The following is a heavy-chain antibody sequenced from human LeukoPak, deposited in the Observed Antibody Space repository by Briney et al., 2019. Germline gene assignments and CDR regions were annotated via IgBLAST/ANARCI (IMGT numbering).Heavy chain of an antibody. Sequence: PSETLSLTCTVSGGSISSSSYYWGWIRQPPGKGLEWIGSIYYSGSTYYNPSLKSRVTISVDTSKNQFSLKLTSVTAADTAVYYCARGILEKGYFDLWGRGALDTVSS. CDR3: ARGILEKGYFDL. CDR1: GGSISSSSYY. D-gene: IGHD3-3*01. V-gene: IGHV4-39*07. J-gene: IGHJ2*01. CDR2: IYYSGST.